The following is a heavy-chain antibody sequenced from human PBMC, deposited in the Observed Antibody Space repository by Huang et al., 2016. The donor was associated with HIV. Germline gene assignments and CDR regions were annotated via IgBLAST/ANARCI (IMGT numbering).Heavy chain of an antibody. D-gene: IGHD1-26*01. CDR1: GFTFNKFD. J-gene: IGHJ4*02. CDR3: AKDGRGSGTYYDYFEY. Sequence: QVQLVESGGGVVQPGRSLRLSCAAFGFTFNKFDMHWVRQAPGKGLEVVAIISYDGSSKYHADSVKGRCTISRDNSKNTVYLQMNSLRVEDTAVYYCAKDGRGSGTYYDYFEYWGQGTLVTVSS. V-gene: IGHV3-30*18. CDR2: ISYDGSSK.